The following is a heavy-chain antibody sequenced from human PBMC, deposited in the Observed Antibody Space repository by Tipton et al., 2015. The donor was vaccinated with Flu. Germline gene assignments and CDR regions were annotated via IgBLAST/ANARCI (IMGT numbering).Heavy chain of an antibody. J-gene: IGHJ4*02. V-gene: IGHV3-23*01. CDR3: AKAHSSSWFLFDY. CDR2: ISGSGGST. D-gene: IGHD6-13*01. CDR1: GFTFSSYA. Sequence: SLRLSCSASGFTFSSYAMSWVRQAPGKGLEWVSAISGSGGSTYYADSVKGRFTISRDNSKNTLYLQMNSLRAEDTAVYYCAKAHSSSWFLFDYWGQGTLVTVSS.